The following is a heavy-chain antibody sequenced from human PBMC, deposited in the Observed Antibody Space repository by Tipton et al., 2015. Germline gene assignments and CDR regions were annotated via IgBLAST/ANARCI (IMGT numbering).Heavy chain of an antibody. CDR2: IHYSGST. J-gene: IGHJ6*02. CDR3: ARDLEHGMDV. V-gene: IGHV4-59*01. Sequence: GLVKPSETLSLTCTVSSDSISKYYWSWIRQPPGKELEWIGYIHYSGSTNYNPSLKSRVTISVDTSKTQFSLTLNSVAAADTAVYYCARDLEHGMDVWGHGTTVTVSS. D-gene: IGHD5-24*01. CDR1: SDSISKYY.